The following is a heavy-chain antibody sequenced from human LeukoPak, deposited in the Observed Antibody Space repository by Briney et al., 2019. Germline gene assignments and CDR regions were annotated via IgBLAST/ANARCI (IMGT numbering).Heavy chain of an antibody. CDR3: ARGYSYGLYYYYYMDV. V-gene: IGHV1-69*13. CDR1: GGTFSSYA. J-gene: IGHJ6*03. CDR2: IIPIFGTA. D-gene: IGHD5-18*01. Sequence: SVKVSCKASGGTFSSYAISWVRQAPGQGLEWMGGIIPIFGTANYAQKFQGRVTITADESTSTAYMELSSLRSEDTAVYYCARGYSYGLYYYYYMDVWGKGTTVTVSS.